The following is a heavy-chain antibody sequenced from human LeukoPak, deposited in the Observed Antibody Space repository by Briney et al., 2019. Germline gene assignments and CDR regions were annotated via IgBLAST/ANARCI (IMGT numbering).Heavy chain of an antibody. D-gene: IGHD4-17*01. V-gene: IGHV3-21*01. CDR3: ARDSLGTTAD. Sequence: TGGSLRLSCAASGFTFSSYSMNWVRQAPGKGLEWVSSISSSSSYIYYADSVKGRFTISRDNAKNSLYLQMNSLRAEDTAVYYCARDSLGTTADWGQGTLVTVSS. CDR2: ISSSSSYI. J-gene: IGHJ4*02. CDR1: GFTFSSYS.